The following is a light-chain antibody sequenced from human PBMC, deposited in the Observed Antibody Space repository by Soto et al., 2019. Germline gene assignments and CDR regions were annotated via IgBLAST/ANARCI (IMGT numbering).Light chain of an antibody. J-gene: IGKJ4*01. CDR2: DVS. CDR1: QRVSSY. CDR3: QHRSNWPLT. V-gene: IGKV3-11*01. Sequence: EIVLTQSPDTLSLSPGERATLSCRASQRVSSYLAWYQQKPGQAPRLLIYDVSNRATGIPARFSGSGSGTDFTLTISSLEPEDFAVYYCQHRSNWPLTFGGGTKVEIK.